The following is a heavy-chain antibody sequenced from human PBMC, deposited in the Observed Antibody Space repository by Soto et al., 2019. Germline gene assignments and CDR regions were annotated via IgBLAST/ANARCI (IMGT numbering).Heavy chain of an antibody. Sequence: EVQLVESGGDLVQPGGSLRLSCAASGFTFSTYWMHWVRQAPGKGRLWVSRIKTDGTYATYAASVKGRFIISRDNANNTLYLPMNSLRVEHAAVYYSAAGGSGYYANWGQGTLVTVSS. V-gene: IGHV3-74*01. CDR3: AAGGSGYYAN. D-gene: IGHD3-22*01. J-gene: IGHJ4*02. CDR1: GFTFSTYW. CDR2: IKTDGTYA.